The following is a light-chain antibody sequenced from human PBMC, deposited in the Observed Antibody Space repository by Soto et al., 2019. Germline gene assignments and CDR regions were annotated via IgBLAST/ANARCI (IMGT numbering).Light chain of an antibody. J-gene: IGKJ5*01. Sequence: ATELTQSPSSLSASVGDRVTITCRASQGITSSLAWHQQKPGKAPKLLIYDASTLASGVPSRFSGSGYGTDFTFAISSLQPEDFATYYCQQFNGYPFTFGQGTRLDI. CDR3: QQFNGYPFT. CDR2: DAS. CDR1: QGITSS. V-gene: IGKV1-13*02.